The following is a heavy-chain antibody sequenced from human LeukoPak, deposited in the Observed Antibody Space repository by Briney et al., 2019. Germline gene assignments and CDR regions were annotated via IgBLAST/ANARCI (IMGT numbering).Heavy chain of an antibody. CDR1: GFTFSSYW. V-gene: IGHV3-74*01. CDR3: ARDDSRGFAY. CDR2: INNDGSST. D-gene: IGHD2-21*01. J-gene: IGHJ4*02. Sequence: GGSLRLSCAASGFTFSSYWMHWVRQAPGKGLVWVSRINNDGSSTSYADSVKGRFTISRDNAKNTLYLQINSLRAEDTAVYYCARDDSRGFAYWGQGTLVTVSS.